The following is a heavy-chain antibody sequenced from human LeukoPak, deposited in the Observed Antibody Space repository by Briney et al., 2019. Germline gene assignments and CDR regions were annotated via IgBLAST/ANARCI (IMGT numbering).Heavy chain of an antibody. Sequence: GGSLRLSCAASGFTFDDYAMHWVRQAQGKGLEWVSLISGDGGSTYYADSVKGRFTISRDNSKNSLYLQMNSLRTEDTALYYCAKEAYDASYSSSWYSDYYYYGMDVWGQGTTVTVSS. J-gene: IGHJ6*02. D-gene: IGHD6-13*01. V-gene: IGHV3-43*02. CDR2: ISGDGGST. CDR3: AKEAYDASYSSSWYSDYYYYGMDV. CDR1: GFTFDDYA.